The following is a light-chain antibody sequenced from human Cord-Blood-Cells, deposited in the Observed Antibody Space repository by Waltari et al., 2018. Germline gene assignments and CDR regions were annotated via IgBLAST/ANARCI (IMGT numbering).Light chain of an antibody. CDR2: EGS. V-gene: IGLV2-23*01. J-gene: IGLJ3*02. CDR3: CSYAGSSTWV. CDR1: SSDGGSYNF. Sequence: QSALTPPASASGSPGQSTTISCTGTSSDGGSYNFVSWYQQHPGNAPKLMIYEGSKRPSAVSNRFSGSKSGNTASLTISGLQAEDEADYYCCSYAGSSTWVFGGGTKLTVL.